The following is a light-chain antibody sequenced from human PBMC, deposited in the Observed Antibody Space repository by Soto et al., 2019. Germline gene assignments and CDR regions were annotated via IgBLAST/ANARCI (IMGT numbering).Light chain of an antibody. CDR3: CSYAGSSTDYV. CDR1: SSDVGSYNL. V-gene: IGLV2-23*01. CDR2: EGS. J-gene: IGLJ1*01. Sequence: LTQPASVSGSPGQSITISCTGTSSDVGSYNLVSWYQQHPGKAPKLMIYEGSKRPSGVSNRFSGSKSGNTASLTISGLQAEDEADYYCCSYAGSSTDYVFGTGTKVTVL.